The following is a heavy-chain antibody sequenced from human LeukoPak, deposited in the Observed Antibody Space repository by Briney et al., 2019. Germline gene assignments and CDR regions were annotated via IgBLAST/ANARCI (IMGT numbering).Heavy chain of an antibody. J-gene: IGHJ3*02. CDR3: ASLRTGYSSGRDAFDI. D-gene: IGHD6-19*01. V-gene: IGHV3-30-3*01. CDR1: GFTFSSYA. Sequence: GGSLRLSCAASGFTFSSYAMRWVRQAPGKGLEWVAVISYDGSNKYYADSVKGRFTISRDNSKNTPYLQMNSLRAEDTAVYYCASLRTGYSSGRDAFDIWGQGTMVTVSS. CDR2: ISYDGSNK.